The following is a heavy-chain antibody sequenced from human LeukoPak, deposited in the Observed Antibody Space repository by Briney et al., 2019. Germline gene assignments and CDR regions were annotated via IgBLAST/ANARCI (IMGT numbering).Heavy chain of an antibody. Sequence: SETLSLTCTVSGGSISSYYWSWIRQPPGKGLEWIGYIYYSGSTNYNPSLKSRVTISVDTSKNQFSLKLSSVTAADTAVYYCARSAITIFGVVTNYGMDVWGQGTTVTVSS. CDR3: ARSAITIFGVVTNYGMDV. CDR2: IYYSGST. D-gene: IGHD3-3*01. V-gene: IGHV4-59*01. J-gene: IGHJ6*02. CDR1: GGSISSYY.